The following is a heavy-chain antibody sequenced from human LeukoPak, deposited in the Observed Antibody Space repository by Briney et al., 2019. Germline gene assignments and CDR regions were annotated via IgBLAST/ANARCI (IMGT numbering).Heavy chain of an antibody. V-gene: IGHV3-23*01. CDR1: GFTFSSYA. D-gene: IGHD3-22*01. CDR3: AKYYYDSSGTDY. Sequence: GGSLRLSCAASGFTFSSYAMSWVRQAPGKGLEWVSAISGSGGSTYYADSVKGRFTISRDNSKNTLYLQMYSLRAEDTAVYYCAKYYYDSSGTDYWGQGTLVTVSS. J-gene: IGHJ4*02. CDR2: ISGSGGST.